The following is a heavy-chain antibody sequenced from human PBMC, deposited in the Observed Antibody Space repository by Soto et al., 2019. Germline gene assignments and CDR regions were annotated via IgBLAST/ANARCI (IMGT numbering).Heavy chain of an antibody. V-gene: IGHV4-39*01. CDR1: GGSISSSSYY. D-gene: IGHD4-17*01. CDR2: IYYSGST. J-gene: IGHJ4*02. Sequence: QLQLQESGPGLVKPSETLSLTCTVSGGSISSSSYYWGWSRQPPGKGLEWIGSIYYSGSTYYNPSLKSRVTISVDTSKNQFSLKLSSVTAADTAVYYCARFYGDYDYWGQRTLVTVSS. CDR3: ARFYGDYDY.